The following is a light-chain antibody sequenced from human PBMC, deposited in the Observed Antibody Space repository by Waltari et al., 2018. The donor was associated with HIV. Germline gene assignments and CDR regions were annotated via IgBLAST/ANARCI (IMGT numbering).Light chain of an antibody. J-gene: IGLJ3*02. Sequence: SYVLTQPPSVYVAPGQTAMIICGGYNIATYTVHWYPQRPGQAPVLVISGNSDRPSGIPERFSGSSSGNTATLTISRVEVGDEAGYFCQVWDATGDHPGVFGGGTKLTVL. CDR3: QVWDATGDHPGV. CDR1: NIATYT. CDR2: GNS. V-gene: IGLV3-21*02.